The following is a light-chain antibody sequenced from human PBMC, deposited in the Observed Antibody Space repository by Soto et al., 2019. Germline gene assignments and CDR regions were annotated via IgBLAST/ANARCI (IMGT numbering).Light chain of an antibody. J-gene: IGKJ5*01. V-gene: IGKV3-20*01. Sequence: EIVLTQSPGTLSLSPGERATLSCRARQSVSSNYLAWYQQKPGQAPRLLIYGASSSATGIPDKFSGSGSGTDFTLTISRLEPEDFAVYYCQNYGSSLSITFGQGTRLEIK. CDR1: QSVSSNY. CDR3: QNYGSSLSIT. CDR2: GAS.